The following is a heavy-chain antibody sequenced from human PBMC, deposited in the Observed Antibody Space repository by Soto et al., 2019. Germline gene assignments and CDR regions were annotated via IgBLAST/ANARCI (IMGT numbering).Heavy chain of an antibody. CDR2: ISAYNGNT. CDR3: AREIFGVVTNYFDD. CDR1: GYTFTIYC. V-gene: IGHV1-18*01. D-gene: IGHD3-3*01. J-gene: IGHJ4*02. Sequence: ASVKVSCKASGYTFTIYCISWVRQAPGQGLEWMGWISAYNGNTNYAQKLQGRVTMTTDTSTSTAYMELRSLRSDDTAVYYCAREIFGVVTNYFDDWGQGTLVTVSS.